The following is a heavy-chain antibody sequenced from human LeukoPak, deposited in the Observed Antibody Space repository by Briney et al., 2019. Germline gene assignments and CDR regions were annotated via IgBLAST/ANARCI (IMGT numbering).Heavy chain of an antibody. CDR2: IYSGDSDT. Sequence: GESLKTSCKGSGYSFTSYWIGWVRQMPGKGVGWRGIIYSGDSDTRYSPSFQGQVTISADKSISTAYLQWSSLKASDTAMYYCARQRRDGYNSAFDIWGQGTMVTVSS. CDR3: ARQRRDGYNSAFDI. V-gene: IGHV5-51*01. CDR1: GYSFTSYW. J-gene: IGHJ3*02. D-gene: IGHD5-24*01.